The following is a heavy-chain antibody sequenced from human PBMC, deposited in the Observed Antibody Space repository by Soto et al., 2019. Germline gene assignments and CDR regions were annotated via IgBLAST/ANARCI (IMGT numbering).Heavy chain of an antibody. CDR3: VRIRYQLPSSVLWLDP. V-gene: IGHV4-34*01. CDR2: INHVGGT. D-gene: IGHD3-16*01. J-gene: IGHJ5*02. Sequence: ETLSLTCSGYGCFLSESYWTWIRQPPVKGLELIGEINHVGGTNYNPSLKSRVTMSVDTSQNQFSLRLISVTAADTAMYFCVRIRYQLPSSVLWLDPWGQGTPVTVSS. CDR1: GCFLSESY.